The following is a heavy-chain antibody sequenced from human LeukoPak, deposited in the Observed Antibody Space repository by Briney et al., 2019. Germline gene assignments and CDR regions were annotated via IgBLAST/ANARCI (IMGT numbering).Heavy chain of an antibody. CDR2: ISGSGGST. J-gene: IGHJ4*02. V-gene: IGHV3-23*01. Sequence: GGSLRLSCAASGFTFSSYAMSWVRQAPGNGLEWVSAISGSGGSTYYADSVKGRFTISRDNSKNTLYLQMNSLRAEDTAVYYCAKESGYYGSGSYYSAGFFDYWGQGTLVTVSS. CDR3: AKESGYYGSGSYYSAGFFDY. CDR1: GFTFSSYA. D-gene: IGHD3-10*01.